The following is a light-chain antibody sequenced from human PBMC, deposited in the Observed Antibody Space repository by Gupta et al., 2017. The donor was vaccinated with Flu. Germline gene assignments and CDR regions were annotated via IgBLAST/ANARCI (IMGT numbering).Light chain of an antibody. J-gene: IGLJ1*01. V-gene: IGLV3-25*02. Sequence: SYELPQPPSVSVSPGQTARITCSGDALPKQYAYWYQQKPGQAPVLVIYKDRERPAGIPERFSGTSSGTTVTLTISGVQAEDEADYYCQSTDSSGFHVFGTGTKVTVL. CDR3: QSTDSSGFHV. CDR2: KDR. CDR1: ALPKQY.